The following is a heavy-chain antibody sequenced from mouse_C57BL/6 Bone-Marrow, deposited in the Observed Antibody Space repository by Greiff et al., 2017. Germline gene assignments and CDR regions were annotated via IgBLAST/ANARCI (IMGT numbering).Heavy chain of an antibody. CDR1: GYTFTNYW. CDR3: ARDRGYWYFDV. J-gene: IGHJ1*03. CDR2: IYPGGGYT. Sequence: QVQLQQSGAELVRPGTSVKMSCKASGYTFTNYWIGWAKQRPGHGLEWIGDIYPGGGYTNYNEKFKGKATLTADKSSSTAYMQFSSLTSEDSAIYYCARDRGYWYFDVWGTGTTVTVSS. V-gene: IGHV1-63*01.